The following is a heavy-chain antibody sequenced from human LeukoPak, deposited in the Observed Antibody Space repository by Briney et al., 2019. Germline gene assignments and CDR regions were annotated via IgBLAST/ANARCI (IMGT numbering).Heavy chain of an antibody. D-gene: IGHD5-24*01. CDR3: ARASNEEMATTPDY. CDR2: IIPILGIA. V-gene: IGHV1-69*04. CDR1: GGTFSSYA. Sequence: SVKVSCKASGGTFSSYAISWVRQAPGQGLEWMGRIIPILGIANYAQKFQGRVTITADKSTSTAYMELSSLRSEDTAVYYCARASNEEMATTPDYWGQGNLVTVSS. J-gene: IGHJ4*02.